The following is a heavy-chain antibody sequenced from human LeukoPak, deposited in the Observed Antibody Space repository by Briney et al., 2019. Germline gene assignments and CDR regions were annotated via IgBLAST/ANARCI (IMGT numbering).Heavy chain of an antibody. D-gene: IGHD2-15*01. CDR2: MNPNSGNT. V-gene: IGHV1-8*02. CDR1: GYTFTSYD. J-gene: IGHJ4*02. Sequence: ASVKVSCKASGYTFTSYDINWVRQATGQGLEWMGWMNPNSGNTGYAQKFQGRVTMTRDTSISTAYMELSRLRSDDTAVYYCAREGYCSGGSCYSFLDYWGQGTLVTVSS. CDR3: AREGYCSGGSCYSFLDY.